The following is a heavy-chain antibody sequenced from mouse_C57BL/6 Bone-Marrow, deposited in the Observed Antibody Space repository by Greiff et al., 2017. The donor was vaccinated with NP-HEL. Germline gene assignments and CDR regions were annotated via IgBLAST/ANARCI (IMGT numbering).Heavy chain of an antibody. CDR1: GYSFTDYN. V-gene: IGHV1-39*01. Sequence: QLVESGPELAKPGASVKISCKASGYSFTDYNMNWVKQSNGKSLEWIGVINPNYGTTSYNQKFKGKATLTVDQSSSTAYMQLNSLTSEDSAVYYCARCHDGYFSAWFAYWGQGTLVTVSA. J-gene: IGHJ3*01. CDR2: INPNYGTT. D-gene: IGHD2-3*01. CDR3: ARCHDGYFSAWFAY.